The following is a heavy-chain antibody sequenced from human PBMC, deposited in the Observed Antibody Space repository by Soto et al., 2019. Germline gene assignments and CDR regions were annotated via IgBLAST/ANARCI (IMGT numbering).Heavy chain of an antibody. D-gene: IGHD2-2*01. J-gene: IGHJ6*02. CDR2: IIPISDTT. CDR1: GGTFSSYA. CDR3: ARSQGSSTSLEIYYYYYYGMDV. Sequence: QVQLVQSGAEVKKPGSSVKVSCKASGGTFSSYAISWVRQAPGQGLEWMGGIIPISDTTNYGQKFQGRVTITADESTSTAYMDLSSLRSEDTAVYYCARSQGSSTSLEIYYYYYYGMDVWGQGTTVTVSS. V-gene: IGHV1-69*01.